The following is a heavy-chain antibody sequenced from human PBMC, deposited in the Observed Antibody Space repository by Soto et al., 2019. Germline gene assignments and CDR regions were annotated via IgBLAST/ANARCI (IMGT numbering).Heavy chain of an antibody. CDR1: GYTFTSYG. V-gene: IGHV1-18*01. CDR3: ARDRRIVATITWSYYYYYGMDV. Sequence: ASVKVSCKASGYTFTSYGISWVRQAPGQGLGWMGWISAYNGNTNYAQKLQGRVTMTTDTSTSTAYMELRSLRSDDTAVYYCARDRRIVATITWSYYYYYGMDVWGQGTTVTVSS. CDR2: ISAYNGNT. D-gene: IGHD5-12*01. J-gene: IGHJ6*02.